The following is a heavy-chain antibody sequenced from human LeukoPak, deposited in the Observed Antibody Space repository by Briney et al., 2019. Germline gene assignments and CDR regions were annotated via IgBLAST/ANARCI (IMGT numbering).Heavy chain of an antibody. CDR1: GFTFDDYS. V-gene: IGHV3-21*01. CDR3: ARDDIDILTGYSALDY. CDR2: ISSSSSYI. J-gene: IGHJ4*02. D-gene: IGHD3-9*01. Sequence: GGSLRLSCAASGFTFDDYSMNWVRQAPGKGLEWVSSISSSSSYIYYADSVKGRFTISRDNAKNSLYLQMNSLRAEDTAVYYCARDDIDILTGYSALDYWGQGTLVTVSS.